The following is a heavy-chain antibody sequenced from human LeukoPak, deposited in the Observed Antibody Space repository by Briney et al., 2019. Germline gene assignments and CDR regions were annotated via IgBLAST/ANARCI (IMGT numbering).Heavy chain of an antibody. CDR2: IYTSGSI. CDR3: VRESKTYDGSGYYHDY. Sequence: SETLSLTCSVSGGSIRNYFWSWVRQPAGKGLEWIGRIYTSGSIDYKPSLRSRVTMSVDTSRNQFSLMLTSVTAADTAVCYCVRESKTYDGSGYYHDYWGQGTLVTVSS. CDR1: GGSIRNYF. V-gene: IGHV4-4*07. D-gene: IGHD3-22*01. J-gene: IGHJ4*02.